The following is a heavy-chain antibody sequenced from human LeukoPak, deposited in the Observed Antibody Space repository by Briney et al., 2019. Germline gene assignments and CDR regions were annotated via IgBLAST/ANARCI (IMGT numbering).Heavy chain of an antibody. CDR1: GGSISSGGYS. CDR2: IYYSGST. V-gene: IGHV4-30-4*07. D-gene: IGHD3-22*01. CDR3: ARVASSGSYYFDY. J-gene: IGHJ4*02. Sequence: PSETLSLTCTVSGGSISSGGYSWSWIRQPPGKGLEWIGYIYYSGSTYYNPSLKSRVTISVDTSKNQFSLKLSSVTAADTAVYYCARVASSGSYYFDYWGQGTLVTVSS.